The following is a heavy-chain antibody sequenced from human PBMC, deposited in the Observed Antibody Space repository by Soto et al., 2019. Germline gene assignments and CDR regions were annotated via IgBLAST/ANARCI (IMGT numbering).Heavy chain of an antibody. V-gene: IGHV3-48*02. J-gene: IGHJ3*02. CDR1: GFTFSSYS. Sequence: GGSLRLSCAASGFTFSSYSMNWVRQAPGKGLEWVSYISSSSSTIYYADSVKGRFTISRDNAKNSLYLQMNSLRDEDTAVYYCARDRPYYDFWSGQQENAFDIWGQGTMVTVSS. CDR2: ISSSSSTI. D-gene: IGHD3-3*01. CDR3: ARDRPYYDFWSGQQENAFDI.